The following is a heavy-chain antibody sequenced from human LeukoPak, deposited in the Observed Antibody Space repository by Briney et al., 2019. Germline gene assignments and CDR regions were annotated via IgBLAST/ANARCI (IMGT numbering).Heavy chain of an antibody. CDR1: GDSFSGNNY. D-gene: IGHD1-14*01. V-gene: IGHV4-4*02. J-gene: IGHJ4*02. CDR2: IYRSGAT. Sequence: SETLSLTCAVSGDSFSGNNYWTWVRQPPGKGLEWIGEIYRSGATNYNPSLKSRVTVSQDKSKNQFSLKLNSVTAADSAIYYCVRNGRYCLDYWGQGTLVTVSS. CDR3: VRNGRYCLDY.